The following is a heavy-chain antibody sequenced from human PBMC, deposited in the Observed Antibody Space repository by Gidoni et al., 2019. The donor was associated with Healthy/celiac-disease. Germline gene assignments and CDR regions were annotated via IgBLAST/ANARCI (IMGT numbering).Heavy chain of an antibody. CDR1: GGSFSGYY. V-gene: IGHV4-34*01. CDR3: ARRGDWGYSYGRRSYYYGMDV. Sequence: VQLQQWGAGLLKPSETLSLTCAVYGGSFSGYYWSWIRQPPGKGLEWIGEIKHSRSTNYNPSLKSRVTISVDTSKSQVSLKLSSVTAADTAVYYCARRGDWGYSYGRRSYYYGMDVWGQGTTVTVSS. CDR2: IKHSRST. D-gene: IGHD5-18*01. J-gene: IGHJ6*02.